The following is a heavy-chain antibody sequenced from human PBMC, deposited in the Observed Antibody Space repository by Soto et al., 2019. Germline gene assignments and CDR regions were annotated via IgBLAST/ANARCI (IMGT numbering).Heavy chain of an antibody. D-gene: IGHD3-22*01. J-gene: IGHJ4*02. V-gene: IGHV4-39*01. CDR2: IYYSGST. CDR1: GGSISSSSYY. Sequence: QLQLQESGPGLVKPSETLSLTCTVSGGSISSSSYYWGWIRQPPGKGLEWIGSIYYSGSTYYNPSLKIRVTISVDRSKPQCSLKLSSVTAADTAVYYCVTGSSGYYLPSKIDYWGQGTLVTVSS. CDR3: VTGSSGYYLPSKIDY.